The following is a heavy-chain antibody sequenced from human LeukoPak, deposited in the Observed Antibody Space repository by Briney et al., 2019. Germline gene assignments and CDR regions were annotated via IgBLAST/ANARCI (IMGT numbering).Heavy chain of an antibody. D-gene: IGHD6-13*01. CDR1: GGSFSGYY. V-gene: IGHV4-34*01. CDR2: ITHSGST. J-gene: IGHJ4*02. Sequence: SETLSLTCAVYGGSFSGYYWSWIRQPPGKGLEWIGEITHSGSTNYNPSLKSRVTISVDTSKNQFSLKLSSVTAADTAVYYCARGKRGYSSSWYDYWGQGTLVTVSS. CDR3: ARGKRGYSSSWYDY.